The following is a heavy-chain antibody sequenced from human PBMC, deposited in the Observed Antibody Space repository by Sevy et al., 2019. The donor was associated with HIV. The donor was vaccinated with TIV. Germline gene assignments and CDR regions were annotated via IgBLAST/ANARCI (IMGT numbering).Heavy chain of an antibody. Sequence: GGSLGLSCAASGFTFGSYGMHWVRQAPGKGLEWVAYISYDRSDKNYADSVKGRFTISRDNSKNTVFLQLNSLRPEDTAVYYCARVFSSYYFDYWGQGTLVTVSS. CDR1: GFTFGSYG. J-gene: IGHJ4*02. CDR2: ISYDRSDK. V-gene: IGHV3-30*06. CDR3: ARVFSSYYFDY.